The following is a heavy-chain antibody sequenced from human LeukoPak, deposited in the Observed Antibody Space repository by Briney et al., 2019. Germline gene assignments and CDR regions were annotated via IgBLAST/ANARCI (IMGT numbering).Heavy chain of an antibody. CDR2: IYYSGSD. V-gene: IGHV4-31*03. CDR1: GGSISSGGYY. CDR3: AREGGDQGDAFDI. D-gene: IGHD2-21*01. J-gene: IGHJ3*02. Sequence: PSETLSLTCTFSGGSISSGGYYWSWIRQHPGKGLEWIGYIYYSGSDYYYPSHKSRVTISVDTSKNQSSLKLRSVTAADTAVYYCAREGGDQGDAFDIWGQGTMVTVSS.